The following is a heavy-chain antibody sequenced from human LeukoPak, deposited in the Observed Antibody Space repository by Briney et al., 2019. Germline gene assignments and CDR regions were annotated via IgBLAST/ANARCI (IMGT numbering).Heavy chain of an antibody. Sequence: PSETLSLTCTVSGGSISSSSYYWGWIRQPPGTGLEWIGSIYYSGSTYYNPSLKSRVTISVDTSKNQFSLKLSSVTAADTAVYYCARLTIFGVVTDYWGQGTLVTVSS. V-gene: IGHV4-39*01. D-gene: IGHD3-3*01. J-gene: IGHJ4*02. CDR3: ARLTIFGVVTDY. CDR1: GGSISSSSYY. CDR2: IYYSGST.